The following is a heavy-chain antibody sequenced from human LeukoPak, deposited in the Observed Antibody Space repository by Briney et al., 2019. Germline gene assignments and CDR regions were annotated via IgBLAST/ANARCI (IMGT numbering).Heavy chain of an antibody. Sequence: SETLSLTCAVYGGSFSGYYWSWIRQPPGKGLEWIGEINHSGSTNYNPSLKSRVTISVDTSKNQFSLKLSSVTAADTAVYYCARAPYSLDAFDIWGQGTMVTVSS. J-gene: IGHJ3*02. V-gene: IGHV4-34*01. CDR2: INHSGST. CDR3: ARAPYSLDAFDI. D-gene: IGHD2-21*01. CDR1: GGSFSGYY.